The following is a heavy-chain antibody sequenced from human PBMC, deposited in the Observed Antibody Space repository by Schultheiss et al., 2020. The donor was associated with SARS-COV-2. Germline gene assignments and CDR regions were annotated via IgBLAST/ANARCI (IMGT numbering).Heavy chain of an antibody. Sequence: SETLSLTCTVSGGSISSYYWSWIRQPAGKGLEWIGYIYYSGSTYYNPSLKSRVTISVDTSKNQFSLKLSSVTAADTAVYYCARHLNYYGSGRVGNWFDPWGQGTLVTVSS. V-gene: IGHV4-59*08. J-gene: IGHJ5*02. D-gene: IGHD3-10*01. CDR2: IYYSGST. CDR3: ARHLNYYGSGRVGNWFDP. CDR1: GGSISSYY.